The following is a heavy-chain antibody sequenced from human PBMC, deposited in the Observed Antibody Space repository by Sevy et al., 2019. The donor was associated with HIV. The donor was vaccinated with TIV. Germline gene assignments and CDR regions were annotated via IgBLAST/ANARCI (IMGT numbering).Heavy chain of an antibody. Sequence: GGSLRLSCAASGFTFSSYRMTWVRQAPGKGLEWVSCISRTSAYINYADSVKGRFTISRDNAKNLLYLQMDSLRAEDTAVYYCARAVLEISTWRSDYWGQGTLVTVSS. D-gene: IGHD1-1*01. V-gene: IGHV3-21*01. CDR3: ARAVLEISTWRSDY. CDR2: ISRTSAYI. J-gene: IGHJ4*02. CDR1: GFTFSSYR.